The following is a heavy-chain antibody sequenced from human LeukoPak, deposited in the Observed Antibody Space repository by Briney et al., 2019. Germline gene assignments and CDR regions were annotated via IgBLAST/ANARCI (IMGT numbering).Heavy chain of an antibody. Sequence: GESLKISCKGSGYTFTTYWMAWVRQMPGKGLELMGIIYPGDSDTRYSPSFQGQVTISADKSISTAFLQWSSLKASDSAMYYCTRYSLLPSSTVTTNYYYMDVWGKGTTVTVSS. V-gene: IGHV5-51*01. CDR1: GYTFTTYW. J-gene: IGHJ6*03. D-gene: IGHD4-11*01. CDR2: IYPGDSDT. CDR3: TRYSLLPSSTVTTNYYYMDV.